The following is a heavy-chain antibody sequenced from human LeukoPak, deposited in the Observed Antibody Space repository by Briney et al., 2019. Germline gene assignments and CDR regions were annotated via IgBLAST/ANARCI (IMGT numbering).Heavy chain of an antibody. D-gene: IGHD1-26*01. CDR1: GFTFSDYY. CDR2: ISVSGSYT. J-gene: IGHJ6*02. Sequence: GGSLRLSCAASGFTFSDYYMSWIRQAPGKGLEWISYISVSGSYTNYTDSVKGRFTISRDNAKNSLYLQMISLRAEDTAVYYCARCGTPNNYYGYGVDVWGQGTTVIVSS. V-gene: IGHV3-11*03. CDR3: ARCGTPNNYYGYGVDV.